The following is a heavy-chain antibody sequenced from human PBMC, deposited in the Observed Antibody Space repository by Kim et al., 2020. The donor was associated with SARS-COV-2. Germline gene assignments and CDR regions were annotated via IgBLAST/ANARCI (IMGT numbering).Heavy chain of an antibody. CDR3: ARFRRLRFLEKGFDP. D-gene: IGHD3-3*01. CDR1: GGSFSGYY. V-gene: IGHV4-34*01. Sequence: SETLSLTCAVYGGSFSGYYWSWIRQPPGKGLEWIGEINHSGSTNYNPSLKSRVTISVDTSKNQFSLKLSSVTAADTAVYYCARFRRLRFLEKGFDPWGQGTLVTVSS. J-gene: IGHJ5*02. CDR2: INHSGST.